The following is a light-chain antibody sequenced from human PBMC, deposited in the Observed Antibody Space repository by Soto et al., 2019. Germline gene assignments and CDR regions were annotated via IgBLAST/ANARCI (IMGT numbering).Light chain of an antibody. Sequence: EIVLTQSPGTLSLSPGERATLSCRASQSVSSNYLAWYQQKPGQAPRLVIYGASSRATGIPDRFSGSGSGTDFTLSISRLETEDFAVYYCQQYGSSLTWTFGQGTKVEIK. V-gene: IGKV3-20*01. J-gene: IGKJ1*01. CDR2: GAS. CDR3: QQYGSSLTWT. CDR1: QSVSSNY.